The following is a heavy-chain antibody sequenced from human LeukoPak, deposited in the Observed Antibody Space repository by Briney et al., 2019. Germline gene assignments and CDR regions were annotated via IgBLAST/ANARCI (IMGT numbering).Heavy chain of an antibody. J-gene: IGHJ4*02. CDR1: GGSIRSSYY. CDR3: VKDLNGTWSFDY. D-gene: IGHD2-8*01. V-gene: IGHV3-64D*06. Sequence: ETLSLTCTVSGGSIRSSYYYWGWVRQAPGKGLQYVSSISSNEYDTYYADSVKGRFTISRDNSKNTLFLQMNNLRPEDTAVYYCVKDLNGTWSFDYWGQGTLVTVSS. CDR2: ISSNEYDT.